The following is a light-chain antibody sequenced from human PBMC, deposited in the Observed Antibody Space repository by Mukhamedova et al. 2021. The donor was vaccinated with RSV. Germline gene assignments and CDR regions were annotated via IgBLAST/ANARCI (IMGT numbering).Light chain of an antibody. CDR1: SSDVGGYNY. J-gene: IGLJ2*01. CDR3: CSYAGSFVV. CDR2: DVS. V-gene: IGLV2-11*01. Sequence: SVTISCTGTSSDVGGYNYVSWYQQHPGKAPKLMIYDVSKRPSGVPDRFSGSKSGNTASLTISGLQAEDEADYYCCSYAGSFVVFGG.